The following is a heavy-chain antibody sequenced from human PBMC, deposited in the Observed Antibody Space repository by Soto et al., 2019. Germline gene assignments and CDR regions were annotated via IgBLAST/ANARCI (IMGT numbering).Heavy chain of an antibody. CDR2: IYYSGST. J-gene: IGHJ3*02. CDR1: GGSLTGYY. Sequence: SETLSLTCTVSGGSLTGYYWSWIRQPPGKGLEWIGYIYYSGSTNYNPSLKSRVTISVDTSKNQFSLKLSSVTAADTAVYYCARWYYYGSGSWVAAFDIWGQGTMVTVSS. D-gene: IGHD3-10*01. V-gene: IGHV4-59*01. CDR3: ARWYYYGSGSWVAAFDI.